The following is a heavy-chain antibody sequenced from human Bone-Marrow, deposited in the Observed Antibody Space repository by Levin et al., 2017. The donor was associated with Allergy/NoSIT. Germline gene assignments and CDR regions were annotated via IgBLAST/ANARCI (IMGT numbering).Heavy chain of an antibody. Sequence: GSLRLSCTVSGGSVSSGSYYWSWIRQPPGKGLEWIGYIYYSGSTNYNPSLKSRVTISVDTSKNQFSLKLSSVTAADTAVYYCARVKGFWSGFPDYWGQGTLVTVSS. CDR2: IYYSGST. J-gene: IGHJ4*02. CDR1: GGSVSSGSYY. D-gene: IGHD3-3*01. CDR3: ARVKGFWSGFPDY. V-gene: IGHV4-61*01.